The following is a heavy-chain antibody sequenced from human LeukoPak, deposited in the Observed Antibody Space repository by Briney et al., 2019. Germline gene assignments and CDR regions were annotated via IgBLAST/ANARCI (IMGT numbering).Heavy chain of an antibody. Sequence: SETLSLTCTVSGGSISSYYWSWIRQPPGKGLEWIGYIYTSGSTNYNPSLKSRVTISVDTSKNQFSLKLSSVTAADTAVYYCARHVYVDTAHNWFDPWGQGTLVTVSS. J-gene: IGHJ5*02. CDR1: GGSISSYY. CDR2: IYTSGST. CDR3: ARHVYVDTAHNWFDP. D-gene: IGHD5-18*01. V-gene: IGHV4-4*09.